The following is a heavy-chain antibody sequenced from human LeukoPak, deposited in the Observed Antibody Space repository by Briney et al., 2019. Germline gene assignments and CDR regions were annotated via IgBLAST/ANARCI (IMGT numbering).Heavy chain of an antibody. CDR1: GGSISSSSYY. V-gene: IGHV4-39*01. CDR2: IYYSGST. J-gene: IGHJ4*02. Sequence: PSETLSLTCTVSGGSISSSSYYWGWIRQPPGKGLEWIGSIYYSGSTYYNPSLKSRVTISVDTSKNQFSLKLSSVTAADTAVYYCARHLAYCGGDCYSDLDYWGQGTLVTVSS. CDR3: ARHLAYCGGDCYSDLDY. D-gene: IGHD2-21*02.